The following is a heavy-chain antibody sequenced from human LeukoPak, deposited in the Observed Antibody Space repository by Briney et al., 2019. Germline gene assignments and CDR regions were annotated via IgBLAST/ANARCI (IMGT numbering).Heavy chain of an antibody. CDR3: ARDRGSSGWYGEGYFDY. CDR2: IYYSGRT. J-gene: IGHJ4*02. D-gene: IGHD6-19*01. CDR1: GGSISSYF. V-gene: IGHV4-59*01. Sequence: SETLSLTCTVSGGSISSYFWSWIRQPPGKGLEWIGHIYYSGRTNYSPSLKSRVTISVDTSKNQFSLILSSVTAADTAVYCCARDRGSSGWYGEGYFDYWGQGILVTVSP.